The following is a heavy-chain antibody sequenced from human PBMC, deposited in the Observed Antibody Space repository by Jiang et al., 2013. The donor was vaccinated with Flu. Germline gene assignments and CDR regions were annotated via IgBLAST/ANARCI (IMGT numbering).Heavy chain of an antibody. CDR2: IYYSGST. CDR1: GGSISSYY. Sequence: VSGGSISSYYWSWIRQPPGKGLEWIGYIYYSGSTNYNPSLKSRVTISVDTSKNQFSLKLSSVTAADTAVYYCARDHCSGGSCYGMDVWGQGTTVTVSS. V-gene: IGHV4-59*01. D-gene: IGHD2-15*01. J-gene: IGHJ6*02. CDR3: ARDHCSGGSCYGMDV.